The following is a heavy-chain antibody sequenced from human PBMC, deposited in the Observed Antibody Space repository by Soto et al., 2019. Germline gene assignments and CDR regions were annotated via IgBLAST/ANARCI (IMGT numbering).Heavy chain of an antibody. V-gene: IGHV1-18*01. CDR2: ISAYNGHT. CDR1: GYTFTNYA. Sequence: QVQLVQSGAEVKKPGASVKVSCKASGYTFTNYAFSWVRQAPGQGLEWMGWISAYNGHTNYPQKLQGRVTMTTATSTSTAYMELRSLRSDDTAVYYCARDLAAAGPFDCWGQGTLVTVSS. CDR3: ARDLAAAGPFDC. J-gene: IGHJ4*02. D-gene: IGHD6-13*01.